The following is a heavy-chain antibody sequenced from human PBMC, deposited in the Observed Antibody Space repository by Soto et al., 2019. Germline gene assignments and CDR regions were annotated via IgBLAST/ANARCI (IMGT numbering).Heavy chain of an antibody. D-gene: IGHD5-12*01. CDR1: GGSISSYY. Sequence: QVQLQESGPGLVKPSETLSLTCTVSGGSISSYYWSWIRQPPGKGLEWIGYIYYSGSTNYNPSLKSRVTISVDTSKNQFSLNLSSVTAADTAVYYCSRYSGYDYYFDYWGQGTLVTVSS. CDR2: IYYSGST. V-gene: IGHV4-59*01. CDR3: SRYSGYDYYFDY. J-gene: IGHJ4*02.